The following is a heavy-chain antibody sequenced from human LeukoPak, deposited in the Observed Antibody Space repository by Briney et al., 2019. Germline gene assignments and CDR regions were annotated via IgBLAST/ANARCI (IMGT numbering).Heavy chain of an antibody. J-gene: IGHJ3*02. CDR3: ARDERYCSGGSCYPGAFDI. CDR2: IYTSGNT. Sequence: SETLSLTCTVSSGSISSYYWSWIRQPAGKGLEWIGRIYTSGNTNYNPSLKSRVTMSVDTSKNQFSLKLSSVTAADTAVYYCARDERYCSGGSCYPGAFDIWGQGTVVTVSS. CDR1: SGSISSYY. D-gene: IGHD2-15*01. V-gene: IGHV4-4*07.